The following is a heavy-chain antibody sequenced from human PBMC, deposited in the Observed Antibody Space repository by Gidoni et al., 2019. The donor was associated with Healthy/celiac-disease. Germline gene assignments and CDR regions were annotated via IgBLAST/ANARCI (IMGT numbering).Heavy chain of an antibody. CDR3: ARPPPGVRGVIASAVYFQH. D-gene: IGHD3-10*01. Sequence: QLQLQESGPGLVKPSETLSLTCTVSGGSISSSSYYWGWIRQPPGKGLEWIGSIYYSGSTYYNPSLKSRVTISVDTSKNQFSLKLSSVTAADTAVYYCARPPPGVRGVIASAVYFQHWGQGTLVTVSS. CDR2: IYYSGST. CDR1: GGSISSSSYY. V-gene: IGHV4-39*01. J-gene: IGHJ1*01.